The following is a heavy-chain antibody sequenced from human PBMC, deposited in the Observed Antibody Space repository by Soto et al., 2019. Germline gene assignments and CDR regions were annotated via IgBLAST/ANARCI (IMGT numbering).Heavy chain of an antibody. J-gene: IGHJ4*02. CDR1: GFTFSNYA. CDR2: IGGSSFSI. Sequence: LRLSCAASGFTFSNYAMTWVRQAPGKGLEWVSVIGGSSFSIYYADSVKGRFTISRDNSKSTLYLQMNSLRVEDTAVYYCAKGRGYSYGVFDSWGQGTLVTVSS. D-gene: IGHD5-18*01. CDR3: AKGRGYSYGVFDS. V-gene: IGHV3-23*01.